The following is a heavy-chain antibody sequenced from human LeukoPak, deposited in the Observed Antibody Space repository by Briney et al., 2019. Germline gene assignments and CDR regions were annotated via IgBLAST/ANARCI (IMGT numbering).Heavy chain of an antibody. Sequence: GSLRLSCAASGFTFSSYEMNWVRQAPRKGLEWVSYISSSGSTIYYADSVKGRFTISRDNAKNSLYVQMNSLRAEDTAVYYCARGVPGYCSGTSCYKDYYYMDVWGKGTTVTVSS. V-gene: IGHV3-48*03. J-gene: IGHJ6*03. CDR1: GFTFSSYE. D-gene: IGHD2-2*02. CDR2: ISSSGSTI. CDR3: ARGVPGYCSGTSCYKDYYYMDV.